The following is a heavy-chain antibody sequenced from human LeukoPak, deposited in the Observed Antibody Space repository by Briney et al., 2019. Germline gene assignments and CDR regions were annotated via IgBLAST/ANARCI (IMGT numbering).Heavy chain of an antibody. Sequence: PAGSLRLSCAASGFTFRSYEMNWVRQAPGKGLEWVSYISSSGSTIFYADSVKGRFTISRDNAKNSLYLQMNSLRAEDTAVYYCAREGVYDSSGYYYYYFDYWGQGTLVTVSS. CDR3: AREGVYDSSGYYYYYFDY. J-gene: IGHJ4*02. CDR1: GFTFRSYE. CDR2: ISSSGSTI. V-gene: IGHV3-48*03. D-gene: IGHD3-22*01.